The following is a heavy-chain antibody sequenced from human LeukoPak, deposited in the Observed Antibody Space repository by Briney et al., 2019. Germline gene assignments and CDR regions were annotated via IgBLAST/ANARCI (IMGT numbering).Heavy chain of an antibody. Sequence: ASGKVSCKASGYTFTGYYMHWVRQAPGQGLEWMGWINPNSGGTNFAQKVQGRVTMTRDTSISTAYMELSRLRSDDTAVYYCAREYYGRALDPWGQGTLVTVSS. D-gene: IGHD2-21*01. CDR1: GYTFTGYY. J-gene: IGHJ5*02. CDR3: AREYYGRALDP. V-gene: IGHV1-2*02. CDR2: INPNSGGT.